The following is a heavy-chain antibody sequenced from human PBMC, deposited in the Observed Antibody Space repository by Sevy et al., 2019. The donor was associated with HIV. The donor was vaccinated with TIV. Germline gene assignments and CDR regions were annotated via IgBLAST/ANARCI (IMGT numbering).Heavy chain of an antibody. CDR1: AGSISSYY. J-gene: IGHJ3*02. V-gene: IGHV4-59*13. CDR2: IYYNGTT. Sequence: SETLSLTCSVSAGSISSYYWSWIRQPPGKGLEWIGYIYYNGTTDYNPSLKSRVTISQDKSKKGFSLRLRSMTAADTAVYYCARDNAILAPRAFDIWGQGTMVTVSS. CDR3: ARDNAILAPRAFDI. D-gene: IGHD3-3*02.